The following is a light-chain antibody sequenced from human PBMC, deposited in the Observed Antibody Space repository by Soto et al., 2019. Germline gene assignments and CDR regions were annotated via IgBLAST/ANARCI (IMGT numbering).Light chain of an antibody. CDR2: DVS. J-gene: IGLJ2*01. CDR1: SSDVGGCDF. CDR3: CSYAGDLAL. V-gene: IGLV2-11*01. Sequence: QSVLTQPRSVSGTPGQAVTMSCTGPSSDVGGCDFVSWYQQHPGKAPKLMISDVSKRPSGVPDRFSGSKSGNTASLTISGLQAEDEADYYCCSYAGDLALFGGGTKVTVL.